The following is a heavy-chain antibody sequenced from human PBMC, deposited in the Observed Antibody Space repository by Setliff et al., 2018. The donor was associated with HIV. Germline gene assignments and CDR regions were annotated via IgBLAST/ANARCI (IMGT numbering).Heavy chain of an antibody. J-gene: IGHJ6*03. Sequence: GASVKVSCKASGCTFTKYGIIWVRQAPGQGLEWMGWIGADNGNTNYAQKFQGRVTMTTDTSTSTVYMELGSLISDDTAVYYCAREGLWFGDRGYFMDVWGKGTAVTVSS. D-gene: IGHD3-10*01. CDR2: IGADNGNT. CDR1: GCTFTKYG. CDR3: AREGLWFGDRGYFMDV. V-gene: IGHV1-18*04.